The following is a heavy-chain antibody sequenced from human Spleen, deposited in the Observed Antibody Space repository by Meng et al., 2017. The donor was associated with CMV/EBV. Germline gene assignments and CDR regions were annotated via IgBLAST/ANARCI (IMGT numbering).Heavy chain of an antibody. CDR3: AKERSLGNFGVDV. V-gene: IGHV3-43*01. Sequence: PSGFPFDVFLMLWVRQAPGKGLEWVSLISWDGGSTYYADSVKGRFTISRDNIKNSLYLQMNGLRTEDTALYYCAKERSLGNFGVDVWGQGTMVTVSS. D-gene: IGHD3-10*01. CDR2: ISWDGGST. J-gene: IGHJ6*02. CDR1: GFPFDVFL.